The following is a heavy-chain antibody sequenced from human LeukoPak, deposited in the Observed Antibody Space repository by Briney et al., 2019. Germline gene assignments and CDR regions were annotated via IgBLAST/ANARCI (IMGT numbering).Heavy chain of an antibody. J-gene: IGHJ6*04. CDR2: IIPIFGTA. D-gene: IGHD2-15*01. Sequence: GASVKVSCKASGGTFSSYAISWVRQAPGQGLEWMGRIIPIFGTANYAQKFQGRVTITTDESTSTADMELSSLRSEDAAVYYCARGNINCGGGSCYSAPTPDVWGKGTTVTVSS. CDR1: GGTFSSYA. V-gene: IGHV1-69*05. CDR3: ARGNINCGGGSCYSAPTPDV.